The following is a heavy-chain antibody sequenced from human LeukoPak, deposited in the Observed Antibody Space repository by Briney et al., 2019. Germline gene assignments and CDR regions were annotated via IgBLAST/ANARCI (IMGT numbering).Heavy chain of an antibody. V-gene: IGHV3-53*01. CDR2: IYSGGST. CDR3: AKPEGIAAQSTGDDY. D-gene: IGHD6-6*01. CDR1: GFTVSSNY. J-gene: IGHJ4*02. Sequence: PGGSLRLSCAASGFTVSSNYMSWVRQAPGKGLEWVSVIYSGGSTYYADSVKGRFTISRDNSKNTLYLQMNSLRAEDTAVYYCAKPEGIAAQSTGDDYWGQGTLVTVSS.